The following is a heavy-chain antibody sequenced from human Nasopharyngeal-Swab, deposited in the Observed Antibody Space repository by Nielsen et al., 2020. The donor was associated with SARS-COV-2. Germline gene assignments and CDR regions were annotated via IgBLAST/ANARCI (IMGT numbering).Heavy chain of an antibody. Sequence: GESLKISCAASGFTFTSYAMQWVRQAPGKGLEWVAVISYDGSSSYYADSVKGRFIISRDNSKNTLYLRMNSLRAEDTAVYYCARGNGSYYLYIWDNWGQGTLVTVSS. CDR1: GFTFTSYA. CDR3: ARGNGSYYLYIWDN. V-gene: IGHV3-30*04. D-gene: IGHD1-26*01. CDR2: ISYDGSSS. J-gene: IGHJ4*02.